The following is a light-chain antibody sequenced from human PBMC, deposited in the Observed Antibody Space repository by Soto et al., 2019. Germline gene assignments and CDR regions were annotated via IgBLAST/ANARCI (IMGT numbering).Light chain of an antibody. CDR3: QQYNSYSLT. J-gene: IGKJ1*01. V-gene: IGKV1-5*03. Sequence: DIQMTQSPSTLSASVGDRVTITCRASQSISSWLAWYQQKPGKAPKLLIYKASSLESGVPSRFSGSGSGTEFTLNISSLQPDDFATYYCQQYNSYSLTFGQGTKVDIK. CDR1: QSISSW. CDR2: KAS.